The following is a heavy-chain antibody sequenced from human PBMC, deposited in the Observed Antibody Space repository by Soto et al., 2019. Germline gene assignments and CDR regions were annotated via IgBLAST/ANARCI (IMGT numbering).Heavy chain of an antibody. CDR3: VRGSQDFTCGSYASHE. CDR2: ILGSSYYI. V-gene: IGHV3-21*01. J-gene: IGHJ4*02. CDR1: GFTFSNYA. D-gene: IGHD2-8*01. Sequence: PGGSLTLSCAASGFTFSNYAMNWVRQAPGQGLEWIASILGSSYYIHYADSVKGRFTVSRDNDKNSLFLQMDGMTVEDTAVYYCVRGSQDFTCGSYASHEWGQGVSVTVSS.